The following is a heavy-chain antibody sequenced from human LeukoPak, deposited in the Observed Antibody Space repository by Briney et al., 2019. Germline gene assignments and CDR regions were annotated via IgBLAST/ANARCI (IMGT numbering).Heavy chain of an antibody. D-gene: IGHD4-23*01. CDR2: ISYDGSNK. CDR3: AREGGTVVKTLDY. J-gene: IGHJ4*02. Sequence: GGSLRLSCAASGFTFSSYGMHWVRQAPGKGLEWVAVISYDGSNKYYADSVKGRFTISRDNSKNSLYLQMNSLRAEDTAVYYCAREGGTVVKTLDYWGQGTLVTVSS. CDR1: GFTFSSYG. V-gene: IGHV3-30*03.